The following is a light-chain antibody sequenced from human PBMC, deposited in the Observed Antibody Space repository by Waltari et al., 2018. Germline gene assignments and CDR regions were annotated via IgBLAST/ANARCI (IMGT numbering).Light chain of an antibody. J-gene: IGLJ3*02. CDR2: EVN. V-gene: IGLV2-8*01. CDR3: SSYAGKNNVV. CDR1: SSDVGSYNS. Sequence: QSALTPPPSASGSPGQSVTIPCTATSSDVGSYNSVSWYQQHPGKAPKLMIYEVNKRPSGVPDRFSGSKSGNAASLTVSGLQAEDDADYFCSSYAGKNNVVFGGGTKLTVL.